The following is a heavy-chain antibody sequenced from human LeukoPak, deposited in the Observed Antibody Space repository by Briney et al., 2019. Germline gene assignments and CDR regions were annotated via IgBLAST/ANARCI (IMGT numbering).Heavy chain of an antibody. V-gene: IGHV3-30-3*01. D-gene: IGHD3-10*01. CDR3: ATSDYYGSGSWLQFDP. J-gene: IGHJ5*02. CDR1: GFTFSSYA. Sequence: GRSLRLSCAASGFTFSSYAMHWVLQAPGKGLEWVAVISYDGSNKYYADSVKGRFTISRDNSKNTLYLQMNSLRAEDTAVYYCATSDYYGSGSWLQFDPWGQGTLVTVSS. CDR2: ISYDGSNK.